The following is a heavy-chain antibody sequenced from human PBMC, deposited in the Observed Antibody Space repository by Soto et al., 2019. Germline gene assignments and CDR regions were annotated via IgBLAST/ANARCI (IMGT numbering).Heavy chain of an antibody. CDR1: GFTFSSYA. CDR2: ISGSGGST. Sequence: SLRLSCAASGFTFSSYAMSWVRQAPGRGLEWVSAISGSGGSTYYADSVKGRFTISRDNSKNTLYLQMNSLRAEDTAVYYCAKDDVYYYGMDVWGQGTTVTVSS. J-gene: IGHJ6*02. V-gene: IGHV3-23*01. D-gene: IGHD3-16*01. CDR3: AKDDVYYYGMDV.